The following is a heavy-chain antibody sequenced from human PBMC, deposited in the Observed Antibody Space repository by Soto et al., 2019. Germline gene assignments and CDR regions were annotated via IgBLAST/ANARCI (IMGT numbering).Heavy chain of an antibody. CDR3: AREGVRDYYGSGSFDY. D-gene: IGHD3-10*01. Sequence: PGGSLRLSCAASGFTFSSYGMHWVRQAPGKGLEWVAVIWYDGSNKYYADSVKGRFTISRDNSKNTLYLQMNSLRAEDTAVYYCAREGVRDYYGSGSFDYWGQGTLVTVYS. V-gene: IGHV3-33*01. J-gene: IGHJ4*02. CDR2: IWYDGSNK. CDR1: GFTFSSYG.